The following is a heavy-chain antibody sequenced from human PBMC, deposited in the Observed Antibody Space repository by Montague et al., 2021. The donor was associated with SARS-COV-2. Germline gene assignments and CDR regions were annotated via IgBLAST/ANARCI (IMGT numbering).Heavy chain of an antibody. Sequence: SETLSLTCTVSAGSISSHYWSWIRQPPGKALEWIGYIFYNGDTNYNPSLKSRVSISVDTSKNQFSLKLIAVTAADTAVYFCATHRQQHNHWGQGAMVAVSS. J-gene: IGHJ1*01. CDR2: IFYNGDT. CDR1: AGSISSHY. CDR3: ATHRQQHNH. V-gene: IGHV4-59*08. D-gene: IGHD6-13*01.